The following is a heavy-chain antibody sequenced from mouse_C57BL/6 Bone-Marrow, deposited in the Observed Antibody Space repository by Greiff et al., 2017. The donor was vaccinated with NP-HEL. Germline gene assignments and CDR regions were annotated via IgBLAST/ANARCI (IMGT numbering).Heavy chain of an antibody. V-gene: IGHV3-6*01. CDR2: ISYDGSN. J-gene: IGHJ3*01. Sequence: EVQLKESGPGLVKPSQSLSLTCSVTGYSITSGYYWNWLRQFPGNKLEWMGYISYDGSNNYNPSPKNRISITRDTSKNQFFLKLNAVTTEDTATYYCARYYGNYVGWFAYWGQGPLVTVSA. CDR3: ARYYGNYVGWFAY. CDR1: GYSITSGYY. D-gene: IGHD2-1*01.